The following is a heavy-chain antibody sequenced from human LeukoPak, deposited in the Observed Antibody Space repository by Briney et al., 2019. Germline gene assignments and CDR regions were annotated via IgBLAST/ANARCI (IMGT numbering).Heavy chain of an antibody. D-gene: IGHD4-17*01. CDR3: ARAMTTLTNYYY. J-gene: IGHJ4*02. V-gene: IGHV3-21*01. CDR2: INNSSSYI. CDR1: GFTFSSYC. Sequence: PGGSLRLSCAASGFTFSSYCMNWVRQAPGKGLEWVSSINNSSSYIYYADLVKGRFTIPRHNHKNTLHLQMSGLRSEHTVVYYGARAMTTLTNYYYWGQGTPVTVSS.